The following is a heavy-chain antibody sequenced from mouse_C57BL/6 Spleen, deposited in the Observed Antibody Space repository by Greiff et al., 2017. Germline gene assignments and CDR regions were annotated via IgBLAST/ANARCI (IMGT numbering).Heavy chain of an antibody. D-gene: IGHD2-5*01. CDR2: IYPGDGDT. CDR1: GYAFSSSW. J-gene: IGHJ2*01. V-gene: IGHV1-82*01. CDR3: ARSYYSKGGFDY. Sequence: VQLQESGPELVKPGASVKISCKASGYAFSSSWMNWVKQRPGKGLEWIGRIYPGDGDTNYNGKFKGKATLTADKSSSTAYMQLSRLTSEDSAVYFCARSYYSKGGFDYWGQGTTLTVSS.